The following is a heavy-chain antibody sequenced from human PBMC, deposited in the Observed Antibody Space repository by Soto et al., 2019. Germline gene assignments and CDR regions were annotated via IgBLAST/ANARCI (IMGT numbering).Heavy chain of an antibody. CDR1: GFTFSDYA. D-gene: IGHD3-22*01. V-gene: IGHV3-30-3*02. J-gene: IGHJ4*02. CDR2: ISFDGNIK. Sequence: PGGSLRLSCAASGFTFSDYAMYWVRQAPGKGLEWVSVISFDGNIKYYTGSVKGRFTISRDNSKNTLHLQVNSLRAEDTAVYYCAKIRSYYYDSSGLNDYWGQGSLVTVSS. CDR3: AKIRSYYYDSSGLNDY.